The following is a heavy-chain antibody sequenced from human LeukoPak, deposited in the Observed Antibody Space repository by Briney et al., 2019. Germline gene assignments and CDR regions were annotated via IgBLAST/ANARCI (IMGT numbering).Heavy chain of an antibody. Sequence: PGGSLRLSCTVSGFSVSTSGMSWVRQAQGKGLQTISAISVDGESAYYADSVKGRFTISRDNSKNTLYLQMNSQRVEDTAVYSCAQGYSSGWYPHWGQGSLVSVSS. J-gene: IGHJ4*02. V-gene: IGHV3-23*01. CDR2: ISVDGESA. D-gene: IGHD6-19*01. CDR1: GFSVSTSG. CDR3: AQGYSSGWYPH.